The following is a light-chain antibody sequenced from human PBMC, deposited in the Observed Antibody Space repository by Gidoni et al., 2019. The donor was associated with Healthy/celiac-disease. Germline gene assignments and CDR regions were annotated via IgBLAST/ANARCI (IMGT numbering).Light chain of an antibody. CDR3: QAWDSSTACVV. CDR2: QDS. Sequence: SSDLPQPPSVPLSPGQTASITSSGDKLGDKYACWYQQKPGQSPVLVIYQDSKRPSGIPERFSGSNSGNTATLTISGTQAMDEADYYCQAWDSSTACVVFGGGTKLTVL. V-gene: IGLV3-1*01. CDR1: KLGDKY. J-gene: IGLJ2*01.